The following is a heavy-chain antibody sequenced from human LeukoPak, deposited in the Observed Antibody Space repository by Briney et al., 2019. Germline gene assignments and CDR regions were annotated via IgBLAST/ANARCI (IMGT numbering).Heavy chain of an antibody. D-gene: IGHD5-18*01. CDR1: GYTFTSYY. Sequence: ASVTVSFRSSGYTFTSYYMHWVRQAPGQGLEWMGVINPSGGSTSYAQKFQGRVTMTRDMSTSTVYIELSRLRSEDTDVYYCATERSVDTAMVPAGYYYYMDVWGKGTTVTVSS. CDR3: ATERSVDTAMVPAGYYYYMDV. V-gene: IGHV1-46*01. J-gene: IGHJ6*03. CDR2: INPSGGST.